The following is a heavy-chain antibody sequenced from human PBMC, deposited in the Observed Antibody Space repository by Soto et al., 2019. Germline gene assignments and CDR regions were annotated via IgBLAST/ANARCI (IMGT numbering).Heavy chain of an antibody. D-gene: IGHD1-1*01. CDR1: DDSISSGY. Sequence: SETLSLTCTVSDDSISSGYWTWIRQPPGQRLEWIGFIYYTGSTNYNPSLSTRVTMSIDTSRSQFSVNLRSVTAADTAVYFCARSLRNNNFMLDAWGQGSLVTVSS. CDR3: ARSLRNNNFMLDA. J-gene: IGHJ5*02. V-gene: IGHV4-59*01. CDR2: IYYTGST.